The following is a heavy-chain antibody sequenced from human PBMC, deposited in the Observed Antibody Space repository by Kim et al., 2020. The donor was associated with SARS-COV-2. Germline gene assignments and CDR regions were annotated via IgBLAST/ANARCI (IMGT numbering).Heavy chain of an antibody. V-gene: IGHV3-48*02. D-gene: IGHD6-19*01. CDR3: VRPLIAVAGGASFDY. CDR1: GFTFSSYS. CDR2: ISSSSSTI. Sequence: GGSLRLSCAASGFTFSSYSMNWVRQAPGKGLEWVSYISSSSSTIYYADSVKGRFTISRDNAKNSLYLQMNSLRDEDTAVYYCVRPLIAVAGGASFDYWGQGTLVTVSS. J-gene: IGHJ4*02.